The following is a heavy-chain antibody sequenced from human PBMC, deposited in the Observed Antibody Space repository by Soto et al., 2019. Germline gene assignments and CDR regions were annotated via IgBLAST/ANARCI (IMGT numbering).Heavy chain of an antibody. J-gene: IGHJ4*02. Sequence: QVQLQESGPGLVKPSETLSLTCTVSGGSISSYYWSWIRQPPGKGLKWIGYIYYSGSTNYNPSLKSRVTISVDTSKNQFSLKLSSVTAADTAVYYCARDLQLDYWGQGTLVTVSS. CDR1: GGSISSYY. V-gene: IGHV4-59*01. D-gene: IGHD6-13*01. CDR3: ARDLQLDY. CDR2: IYYSGST.